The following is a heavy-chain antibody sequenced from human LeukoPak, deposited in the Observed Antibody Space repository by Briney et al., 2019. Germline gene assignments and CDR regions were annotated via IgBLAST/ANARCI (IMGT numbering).Heavy chain of an antibody. CDR1: GYTFTSYG. V-gene: IGHV1-18*01. CDR2: ISAYNGNT. J-gene: IGHJ4*02. D-gene: IGHD3-22*01. CDR3: ARGRSDYYDSSGYYLQTDY. Sequence: GASVKVSCKACGYTFTSYGISWVRQAPGQGLEWMGWISAYNGNTNYAQKLQGRVTMTTDTSTSTAYMELRSLRSDDTAVYYCARGRSDYYDSSGYYLQTDYWGQGTLVTVSS.